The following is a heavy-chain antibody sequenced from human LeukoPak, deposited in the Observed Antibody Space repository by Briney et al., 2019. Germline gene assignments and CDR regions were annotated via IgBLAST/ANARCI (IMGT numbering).Heavy chain of an antibody. V-gene: IGHV5-51*01. Sequence: GESLKISCRGSGYSFTTHWIGWVRQMPGKGLEWMGIIYPGESDTRYSPSFQGQVTISVDKSISTAYLQWSSLKASDSAMYYCARRYTYSSGHFDYWGQGTLVTVSS. J-gene: IGHJ4*02. CDR3: ARRYTYSSGHFDY. D-gene: IGHD6-19*01. CDR2: IYPGESDT. CDR1: GYSFTTHW.